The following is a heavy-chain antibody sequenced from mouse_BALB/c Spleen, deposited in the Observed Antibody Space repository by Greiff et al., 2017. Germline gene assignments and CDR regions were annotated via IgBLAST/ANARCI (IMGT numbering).Heavy chain of an antibody. D-gene: IGHD2-14*01. V-gene: IGHV2-9*02. Sequence: QVQLKESGPGLVAPSQSLSITCTVSGFSLTSYGVHWVRQPPGKGLEWLGVIWAGGSTNYNSALMSRLSISKDNSKSQVFLKMNSLQTDDTAMYYCARDYRYEVAMDYWGQGTSVTVSS. CDR3: ARDYRYEVAMDY. J-gene: IGHJ4*01. CDR2: IWAGGST. CDR1: GFSLTSYG.